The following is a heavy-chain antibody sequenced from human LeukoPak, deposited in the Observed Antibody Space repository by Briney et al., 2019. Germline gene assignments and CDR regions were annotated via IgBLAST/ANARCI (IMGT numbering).Heavy chain of an antibody. CDR3: VATEAYCGGDCHFDY. J-gene: IGHJ4*02. CDR2: IWYDGRNK. V-gene: IGHV3-33*01. CDR1: GFIFNTYG. D-gene: IGHD2-21*02. Sequence: PGSSLRLSCAASGFIFNTYGMHWVRKAPGKGLEWVAVIWYDGRNKYYGDSVKGRFTISRDNSKNMLYLQMNSLRAEDTAVYYCVATEAYCGGDCHFDYWGQGTLVTVSS.